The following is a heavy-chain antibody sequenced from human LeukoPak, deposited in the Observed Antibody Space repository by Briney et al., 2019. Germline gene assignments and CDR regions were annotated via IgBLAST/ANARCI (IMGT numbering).Heavy chain of an antibody. CDR2: IDYSGST. Sequence: SETLSLTCTVSGGSISTDYWSWIRQPPGKGLEWIGYIDYSGSTNYNPSLKSRVTISVDTSKNQFSLKLSSVTAADTAVYYCARDQHRDWYFDLWGRGTLVTVSS. CDR1: GGSISTDY. J-gene: IGHJ2*01. CDR3: ARDQHRDWYFDL. V-gene: IGHV4-59*01.